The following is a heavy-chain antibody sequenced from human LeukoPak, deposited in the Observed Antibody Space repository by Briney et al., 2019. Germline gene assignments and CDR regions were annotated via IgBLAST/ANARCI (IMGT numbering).Heavy chain of an antibody. D-gene: IGHD2-2*01. J-gene: IGHJ3*02. CDR1: GGTFSSYT. CDR3: ARGGTVVPAAPDAFDI. Sequence: SMKVSCKASGGTFSSYTISWVRQAPGQGLEWMGRIIPILGIANYAQKFQGRVTITADKSTSTAYMELSSLRSEDTAVYYCARGGTVVPAAPDAFDIWGQGTMVTVSS. CDR2: IIPILGIA. V-gene: IGHV1-69*02.